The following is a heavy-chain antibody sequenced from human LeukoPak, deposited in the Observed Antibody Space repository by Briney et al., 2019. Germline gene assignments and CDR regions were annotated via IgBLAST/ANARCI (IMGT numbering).Heavy chain of an antibody. CDR2: ISYGGSNK. V-gene: IGHV3-30-3*01. J-gene: IGHJ4*02. Sequence: GGSLRLSCAASGFSFSSYSMHWFRQAPGKGLEWVAVISYGGSNKYYADSVQGRFTISRDNSKNTLYLQMDSLRAEDTAIYYCATDRGGRIVSGGKFDYWGQGTLVTVSS. D-gene: IGHD2/OR15-2a*01. CDR3: ATDRGGRIVSGGKFDY. CDR1: GFSFSSYS.